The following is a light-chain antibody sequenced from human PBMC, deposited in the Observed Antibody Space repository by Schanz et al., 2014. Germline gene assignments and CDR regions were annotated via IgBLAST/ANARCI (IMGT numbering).Light chain of an antibody. CDR3: AVWDDSLNGWL. J-gene: IGLJ3*02. V-gene: IGLV1-44*01. CDR2: SNN. CDR1: SSNIGSNT. Sequence: QSVLTQPPSASGTPGQRVTISCSGSSSNIGSNTVNWYQQLPGTAPKLLIYSNNQRPSGVPDRFSGSKSGTSASLAISGLQSEDEADYYCAVWDDSLNGWLFGGGTKLTVL.